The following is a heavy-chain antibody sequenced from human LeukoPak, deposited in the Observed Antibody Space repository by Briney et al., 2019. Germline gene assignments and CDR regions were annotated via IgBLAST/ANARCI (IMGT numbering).Heavy chain of an antibody. Sequence: GGSLRLSCATSGFNFNDAWMSWVRQAPGGGLEWVGRLKSKGGGETADYGAAVKGRFTISRDDSKSTLYLQMNSLKNEDTAVYFCSWELDVSFGRRLESWGQGTLVTVAS. CDR3: SWELDVSFGRRLES. V-gene: IGHV3-15*01. D-gene: IGHD1-1*01. J-gene: IGHJ4*02. CDR1: GFNFNDAW. CDR2: LKSKGGGETA.